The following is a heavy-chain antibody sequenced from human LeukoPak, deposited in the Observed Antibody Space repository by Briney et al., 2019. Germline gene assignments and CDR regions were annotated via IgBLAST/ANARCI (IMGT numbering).Heavy chain of an antibody. V-gene: IGHV1-2*02. Sequence: ASVKVSCKASGYTFTGYYMHWVRQAPGQGLEWMGWINPNSGGTNYAQKFQGRVTITADESTSTAYMELSSLRSEDTAVYYCARTLAHYGSGTHHPYYYYYYMDVWGKGTTVTISS. D-gene: IGHD3-10*01. CDR2: INPNSGGT. CDR1: GYTFTGYY. CDR3: ARTLAHYGSGTHHPYYYYYYMDV. J-gene: IGHJ6*03.